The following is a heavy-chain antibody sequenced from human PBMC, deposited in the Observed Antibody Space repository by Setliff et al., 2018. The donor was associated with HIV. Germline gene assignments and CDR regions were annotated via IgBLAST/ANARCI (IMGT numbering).Heavy chain of an antibody. J-gene: IGHJ4*02. CDR1: GGSVSDTSYY. V-gene: IGHV4-39*01. CDR2: VYYSGGT. CDR3: ARLGDSGYDFRGYFDY. Sequence: PSETLSLTCTVSGGSVSDTSYYWGWIRQPPGKGLEWFANVYYSGGTYYNPSLNSQVTISVDTSRNQFSLKLTSVTAADTALYFCARLGDSGYDFRGYFDYWFQGKLVTVSS. D-gene: IGHD5-12*01.